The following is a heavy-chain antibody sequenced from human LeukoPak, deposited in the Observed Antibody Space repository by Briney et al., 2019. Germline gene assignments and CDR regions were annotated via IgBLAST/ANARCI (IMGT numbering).Heavy chain of an antibody. CDR2: IIPIFGTA. J-gene: IGHJ6*02. V-gene: IGHV1-69*13. CDR1: GGTFSSYA. Sequence: SVKVSCKASGGTFSSYAISWVRQAPGQGLEWMGGIIPIFGTANYAQKFQGRVTITADESTSTAYMELSSLRSEDTAVYYCARRYYYGSGSYGPYYGMDVWGQGTTVTVSS. D-gene: IGHD3-10*01. CDR3: ARRYYYGSGSYGPYYGMDV.